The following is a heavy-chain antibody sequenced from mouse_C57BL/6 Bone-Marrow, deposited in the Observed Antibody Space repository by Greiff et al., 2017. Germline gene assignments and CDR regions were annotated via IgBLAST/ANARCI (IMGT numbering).Heavy chain of an antibody. V-gene: IGHV1-63*01. J-gene: IGHJ4*01. CDR2: IYPGGGYT. Sequence: QVQLKQSGAELVRPGTSVKMSCKASGYTFTNYWIGWAKQRPGHGLEWIGDIYPGGGYTNYNEKFKGKATLTADKSSSTAYMQFSSLTSEDSAIYDCARSGKEYDYAMDYWGQGTSVTVSS. CDR3: ARSGKEYDYAMDY. D-gene: IGHD2-1*01. CDR1: GYTFTNYW.